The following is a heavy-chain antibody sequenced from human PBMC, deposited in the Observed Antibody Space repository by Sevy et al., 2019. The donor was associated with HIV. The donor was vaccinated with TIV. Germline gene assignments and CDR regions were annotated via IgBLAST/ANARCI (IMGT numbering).Heavy chain of an antibody. CDR2: ISGSGTRT. J-gene: IGHJ6*03. V-gene: IGHV3-23*01. Sequence: GGSLRLSCAVSGFSFDSYGMTWVRQAPGKGLEWVSGISGSGTRTYYADSVKGRFIISRDNSKNTLYLQMNSLKSEEKALYYWAKGGGGHYDPDEIGYYFYYYNMDVWGKGTTVTVSS. CDR1: GFSFDSYG. D-gene: IGHD3-22*01. CDR3: AKGGGGHYDPDEIGYYFYYYNMDV.